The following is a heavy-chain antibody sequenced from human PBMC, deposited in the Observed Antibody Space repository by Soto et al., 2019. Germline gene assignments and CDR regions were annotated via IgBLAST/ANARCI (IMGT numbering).Heavy chain of an antibody. CDR2: IYYSGST. CDR3: ARLTERFDY. Sequence: SETLSLTCTVSGGSISSYYWSWIRQPPGKGLEWIGYIYYSGSTNYNPSLKSRVTISVDTSKNQFSLKLSSVTAADTAVYYCARLTERFDYWGQGTLVTVSS. D-gene: IGHD1-26*01. J-gene: IGHJ4*02. V-gene: IGHV4-59*08. CDR1: GGSISSYY.